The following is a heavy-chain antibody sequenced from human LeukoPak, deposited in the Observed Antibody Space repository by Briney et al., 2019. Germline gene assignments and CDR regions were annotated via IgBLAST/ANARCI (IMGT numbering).Heavy chain of an antibody. D-gene: IGHD6-19*01. V-gene: IGHV3-23*01. CDR1: GFTFSSYA. CDR3: AKDPGPLLYSSGWAYYFDY. Sequence: PGGSLRLSCAASGFTFSSYAMSWVRQAPGKGLEWVSTVSGSGGSTYYADSVKGRFTISRDNSKNTLYLQMNSLRAEDTAVYYCAKDPGPLLYSSGWAYYFDYWGQGTLVTVSS. CDR2: VSGSGGST. J-gene: IGHJ4*02.